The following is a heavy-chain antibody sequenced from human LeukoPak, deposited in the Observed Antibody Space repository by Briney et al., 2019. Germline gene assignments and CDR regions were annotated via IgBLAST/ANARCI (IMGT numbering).Heavy chain of an antibody. J-gene: IGHJ4*02. Sequence: SETLSLTCTVSGGSISSYYWSWIRQPPGKGLEWIGYIYYSGSTNYNPSLKGRVTISVDTSKNQFSLKLSSVTAADTAVYYCARIAVAGPTFDYWGQGTLVTVSS. V-gene: IGHV4-59*08. CDR3: ARIAVAGPTFDY. CDR1: GGSISSYY. D-gene: IGHD6-19*01. CDR2: IYYSGST.